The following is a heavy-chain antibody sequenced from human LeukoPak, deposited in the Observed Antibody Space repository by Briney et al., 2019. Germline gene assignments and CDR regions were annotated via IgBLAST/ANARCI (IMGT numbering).Heavy chain of an antibody. D-gene: IGHD3-9*01. CDR3: ATDQRYAFDY. CDR2: IRTTAEGAKYA. CDR1: GFSFTDYP. V-gene: IGHV3-48*02. Sequence: GGSLRLSCATSGFSFTDYPMNWGRQAPGKGLEWISNIRTTAEGAKYAYYAGSVNGRVTISRDDGKNTLYLHMNSLRDDDTAVYYCATDQRYAFDYWGQGILVTVSS. J-gene: IGHJ4*02.